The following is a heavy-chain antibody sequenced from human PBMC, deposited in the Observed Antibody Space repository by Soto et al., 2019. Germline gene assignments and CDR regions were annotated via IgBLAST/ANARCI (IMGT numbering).Heavy chain of an antibody. CDR1: GVSVNAYY. D-gene: IGHD3-22*01. Sequence: QVQLQESGPGLVKPSETLSLTCTVSGVSVNAYYWSWIRQPPGKGLEWIGYIYYGGSTNYNLSLLTGVTFSLDTSKNQFSLKLSSVTAADTAVYYCARDRAYYDSNGLYFDYWGQGTLVTVSS. CDR2: IYYGGST. J-gene: IGHJ4*02. V-gene: IGHV4-59*02. CDR3: ARDRAYYDSNGLYFDY.